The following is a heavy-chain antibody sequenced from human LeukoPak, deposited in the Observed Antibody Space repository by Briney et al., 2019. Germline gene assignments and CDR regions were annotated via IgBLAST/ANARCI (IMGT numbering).Heavy chain of an antibody. V-gene: IGHV1-69*04. D-gene: IGHD3-22*01. CDR1: GGTFSSYA. CDR3: ARFTTSYYDSSGYPN. Sequence: SVKVSCKASGGTFSSYAISWVRQAPGQVLEWMGRIIPILGIANYAQKFQGRVTITADKSTSTAYMELSSLRSEDTAVYYCARFTTSYYDSSGYPNWGQGTLVTVSS. J-gene: IGHJ4*02. CDR2: IIPILGIA.